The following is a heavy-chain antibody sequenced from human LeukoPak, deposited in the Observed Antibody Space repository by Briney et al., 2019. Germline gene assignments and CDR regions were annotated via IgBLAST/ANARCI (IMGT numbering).Heavy chain of an antibody. CDR2: ISYSGST. Sequence: KPSETLSLTCTVSGGSISSYYWSWIRQPPGKGLEWIGYISYSGSTTYNPSLKSRVTISLDTSKNQFSLKLNSVTAADTAVYYCARAFGSGRPDFDYWGQGTLVTSPQ. V-gene: IGHV4-59*01. CDR1: GGSISSYY. CDR3: ARAFGSGRPDFDY. J-gene: IGHJ4*02. D-gene: IGHD3-10*01.